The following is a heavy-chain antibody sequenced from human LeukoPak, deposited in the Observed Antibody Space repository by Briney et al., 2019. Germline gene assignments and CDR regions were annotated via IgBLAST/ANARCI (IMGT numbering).Heavy chain of an antibody. V-gene: IGHV4-34*01. CDR3: ARRFGDCRGGSCPYYEY. D-gene: IGHD2-15*01. J-gene: IGHJ4*02. CDR1: GGSLIDYY. CDR2: INYDGGT. Sequence: SETLSLTCGVSGGSLIDYYWSWVRQPPGKGLEWIGEINYDGGTYYNPSLASRVTTSIDRSNNQFSLNLFSATAADTAVYYCARRFGDCRGGSCPYYEYWGQGILVTVSS.